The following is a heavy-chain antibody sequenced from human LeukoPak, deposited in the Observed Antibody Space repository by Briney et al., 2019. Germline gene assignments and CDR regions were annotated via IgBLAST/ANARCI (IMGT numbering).Heavy chain of an antibody. V-gene: IGHV4-59*01. CDR2: IHNSGST. Sequence: PSETLSLTCTVSGGSMSSYYWTWIRQPPGKGLEWIGYIHNSGSTNYNPSLKSRVTISVDTSKNQFSLKLSSVTAADTAVYYCARESEYLLEHYADVWGQGTTVTVSS. D-gene: IGHD3-16*01. CDR1: GGSMSSYY. CDR3: ARESEYLLEHYADV. J-gene: IGHJ6*02.